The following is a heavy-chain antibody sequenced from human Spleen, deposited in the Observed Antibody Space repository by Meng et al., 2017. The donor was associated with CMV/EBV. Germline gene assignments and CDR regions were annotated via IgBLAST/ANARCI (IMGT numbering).Heavy chain of an antibody. D-gene: IGHD6-19*01. CDR3: ARDPGGWDGEDTFHI. J-gene: IGHJ3*02. V-gene: IGHV3-23*01. CDR2: ISGSGGST. CDR1: GFTFSSYA. Sequence: GGSLRLSCAASGFTFSSYAMSWVRQAPGKGLEWVSAISGSGGSTYYADSVKGRFTISRDNSKNTLYLQMNSLLVEDTAVYYCARDPGGWDGEDTFHIWGQGTMVTVSS.